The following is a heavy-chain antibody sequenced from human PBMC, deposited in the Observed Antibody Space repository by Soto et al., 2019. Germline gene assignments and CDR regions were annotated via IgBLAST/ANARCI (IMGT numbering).Heavy chain of an antibody. J-gene: IGHJ4*02. CDR2: IYWNDDK. CDR3: ARHYYGSGSYYNLVDY. V-gene: IGHV2-5*01. D-gene: IGHD3-10*01. Sequence: QITLKESGPTLVNPTQTLTLTCTFSGFSLSTSGVGVGWIRQPPGKALEWLALIYWNDDKRYSPSLKSRLTITKDTSKNQVVLTMTNMDPVDTATYYCARHYYGSGSYYNLVDYWGQGTLVTVSS. CDR1: GFSLSTSGVG.